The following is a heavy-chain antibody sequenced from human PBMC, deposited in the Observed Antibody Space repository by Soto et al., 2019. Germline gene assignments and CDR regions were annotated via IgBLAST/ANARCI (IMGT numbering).Heavy chain of an antibody. CDR1: GGTFSSYA. J-gene: IGHJ6*02. CDR3: ARGQGSARCFYYGMDG. V-gene: IGHV1-69*01. D-gene: IGHD2-2*01. Sequence: QVQLVQSGAEVKKPGSSVEVSCKASGGTFSSYAISWVRQAPGQGLEWMGGIIPIFGTANYAQKFQGRVTITADESTSTAYLELISLRSEDTAVYYCARGQGSARCFYYGMDGWCQGPTVTASS. CDR2: IIPIFGTA.